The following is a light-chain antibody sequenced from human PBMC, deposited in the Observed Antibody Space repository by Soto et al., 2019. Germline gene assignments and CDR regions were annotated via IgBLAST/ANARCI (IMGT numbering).Light chain of an antibody. CDR3: SSYGSTSTRYV. CDR1: SSDVGGYNY. J-gene: IGLJ1*01. Sequence: QSALTQPASVSGSPGQSITISCTGTSSDVGGYNYVSWYQQHPGKAPKLMIYEVSNRPSGVSNRFSGSKSGNTASLTISGLQPEDEADYFCSSYGSTSTRYVFGTETNLTVL. V-gene: IGLV2-14*01. CDR2: EVS.